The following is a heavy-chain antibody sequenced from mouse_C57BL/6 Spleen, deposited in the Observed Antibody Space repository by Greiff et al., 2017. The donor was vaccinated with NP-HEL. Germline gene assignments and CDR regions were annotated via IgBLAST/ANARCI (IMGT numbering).Heavy chain of an antibody. J-gene: IGHJ4*01. CDR3: ARHYDGPPYAMDY. V-gene: IGHV5-17*01. CDR1: GFTFSDYG. Sequence: EVKLMESGGGLVKPGGSLKLSCAASGFTFSDYGMHWVRQAPEKGLEWVAYISSGSSTIYYADTVKGRFTISRDNAKNTLFLQMTSLRSEDTAMYYCARHYDGPPYAMDYWGQGTSVTVSS. CDR2: ISSGSSTI. D-gene: IGHD2-3*01.